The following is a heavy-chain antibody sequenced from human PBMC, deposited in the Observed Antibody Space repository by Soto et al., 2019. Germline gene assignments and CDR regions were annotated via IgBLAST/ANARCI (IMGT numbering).Heavy chain of an antibody. J-gene: IGHJ4*02. D-gene: IGHD5-18*01. CDR2: ISRSSSSI. CDR1: GFTFSSYS. Sequence: GGSLRLSCAASGFTFSSYSMNWVRQAPGKGLEWVSAISRSSSSIDYADSVKGRFTISRDNAKNSLYLQMNSLRAVDTATYYCAHLHTAMVSNYFDYWGQGTLVTVSS. CDR3: AHLHTAMVSNYFDY. V-gene: IGHV3-21*03.